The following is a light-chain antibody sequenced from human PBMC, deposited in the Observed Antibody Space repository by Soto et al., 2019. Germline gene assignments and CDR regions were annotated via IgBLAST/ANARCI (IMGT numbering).Light chain of an antibody. CDR2: DAS. CDR1: QSINTY. J-gene: IGKJ5*01. V-gene: IGKV1-39*01. Sequence: DIQMTQSPSSLSASIGDGVTITCRASQSINTYLKWYQQKPGKAPKLLISDASNLQSGVPSRFSGSGSGTDFTLTISSLQPEDFATFYCQQSFSTLLITFGQGTRLEIK. CDR3: QQSFSTLLIT.